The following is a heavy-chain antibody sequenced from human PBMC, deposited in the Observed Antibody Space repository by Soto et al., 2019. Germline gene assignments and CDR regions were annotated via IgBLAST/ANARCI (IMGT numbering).Heavy chain of an antibody. CDR1: GGTFSSYA. D-gene: IGHD2-2*01. CDR3: ARHVPAAGYYDGMDV. J-gene: IGHJ6*02. Sequence: QVQLVQSGAEVKKPGSSVKVSCKASGGTFSSYAIRWVRQAPGQGLEWMGGIIHILGTANYAQKFQGRVTITADESTSTAYMELSSLSSEDTAVYYCARHVPAAGYYDGMDVWGQGTTVTVSS. V-gene: IGHV1-69*11. CDR2: IIHILGTA.